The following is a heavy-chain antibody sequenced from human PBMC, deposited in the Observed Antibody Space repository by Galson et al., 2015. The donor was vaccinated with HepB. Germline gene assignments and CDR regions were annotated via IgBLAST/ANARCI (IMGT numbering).Heavy chain of an antibody. J-gene: IGHJ4*02. D-gene: IGHD5-12*01. CDR3: AKDISAGYSGYEYVDY. CDR1: GFTFDDYA. Sequence: SLRLSCAASGFTFDDYAMHWVRQAPGKGLEWVSGIGWVSGTIGYADSLRGRFTISRDNAKNSLYLQMNSLRDEDTALYYCAKDISAGYSGYEYVDYWGQGTLVTVSS. V-gene: IGHV3-9*01. CDR2: IGWVSGTI.